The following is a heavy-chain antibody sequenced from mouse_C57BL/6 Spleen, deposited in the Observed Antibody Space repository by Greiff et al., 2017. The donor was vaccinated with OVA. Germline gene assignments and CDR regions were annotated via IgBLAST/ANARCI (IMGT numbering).Heavy chain of an antibody. D-gene: IGHD1-2*01. CDR3: ARWLRPGFDY. V-gene: IGHV1-55*01. CDR1: GYTFTSYW. Sequence: VQLQQPGAELVKPGASVKMSCKASGYTFTSYWLTWVKQRPGQGLEWIGDLYPGSGSTNYTEKFKSKVTLTVDTSARTAYMQLSSLTSEDSSVYYWARWLRPGFDYWGQGTTLTVSS. J-gene: IGHJ2*01. CDR2: LYPGSGST.